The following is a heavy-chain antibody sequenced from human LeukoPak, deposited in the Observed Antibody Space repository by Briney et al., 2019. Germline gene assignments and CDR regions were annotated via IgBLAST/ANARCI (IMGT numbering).Heavy chain of an antibody. J-gene: IGHJ6*02. CDR3: ARRATMTYYAMDV. CDR2: IRQDGSEK. V-gene: IGHV3-7*02. D-gene: IGHD5-12*01. Sequence: PGGSLRLSCAASGFTFSSYWMSWVRQAPGKGLEWVANIRQDGSEKYYVDSVKGRFTISRDNAKNSLYLQMNSLRAEDAAVYYCARRATMTYYAMDVWGQGTTVTVSS. CDR1: GFTFSSYW.